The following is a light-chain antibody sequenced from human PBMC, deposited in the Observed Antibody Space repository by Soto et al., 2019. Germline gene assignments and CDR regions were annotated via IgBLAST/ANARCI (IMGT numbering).Light chain of an antibody. J-gene: IGLJ3*02. CDR3: QSFDRGQSYDNRVSGV. CDR2: AND. CDR1: NIAADFD. V-gene: IGLV1-40*01. Sequence: QSVLTQPPSVSGAPGQRVIISCTNIAADFDVLWYQQLPGTAPKLLINANDNRPAGVTDRFSGSRSGSSASLAITGLRAEDEATYYCQSFDRGQSYDNRVSGVFGGGTKLTVL.